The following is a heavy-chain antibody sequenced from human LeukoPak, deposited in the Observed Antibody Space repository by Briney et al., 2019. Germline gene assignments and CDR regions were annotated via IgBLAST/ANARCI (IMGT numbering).Heavy chain of an antibody. CDR1: GYTFTSYY. CDR3: ARDRVYANQSPGYYMDV. CDR2: INPSGGST. Sequence: ASVKVSCKASGYTFTSYYMHWVRQAPGQGLEWMGIINPSGGSTSYAQKFQGRVIMTRDMSTSTVYMELSSLRSEDTAVYYCARDRVYANQSPGYYMDVWGKGTTVTVSS. D-gene: IGHD2-8*01. J-gene: IGHJ6*03. V-gene: IGHV1-46*01.